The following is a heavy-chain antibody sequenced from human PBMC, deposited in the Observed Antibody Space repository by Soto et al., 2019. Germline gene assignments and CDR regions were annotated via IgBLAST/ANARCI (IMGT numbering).Heavy chain of an antibody. J-gene: IGHJ4*02. CDR1: GFTVSSNY. D-gene: IGHD6-19*01. V-gene: IGHV3-66*01. CDR2: IYSGGST. CDR3: ARGGSVAGTQEVFDY. Sequence: EVQLVESGGGLVQPGGSLRLSCAASGFTVSSNYMSWVRQAPGKGLEWVSVIYSGGSTYYADSVKGRFTISRDNSKNTLYLQMNSLRAEDTAVYYCARGGSVAGTQEVFDYWGQGTLVTVSS.